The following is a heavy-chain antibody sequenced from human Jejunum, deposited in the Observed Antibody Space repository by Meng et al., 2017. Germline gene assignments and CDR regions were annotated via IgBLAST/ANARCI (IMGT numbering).Heavy chain of an antibody. J-gene: IGHJ4*02. Sequence: EVQLLESGGGLVQPGGSMRLSCAASGLTFSTSAMSWVRQAPGKGLEWVSIISAGGGSTYYADSVKGRFTISRDNSKNTLFLQMNSLRTEDTAVYYCARASGSGFWGQGTLVTVSS. D-gene: IGHD3-22*01. V-gene: IGHV3-23*01. CDR1: GLTFSTSA. CDR3: ARASGSGF. CDR2: ISAGGGST.